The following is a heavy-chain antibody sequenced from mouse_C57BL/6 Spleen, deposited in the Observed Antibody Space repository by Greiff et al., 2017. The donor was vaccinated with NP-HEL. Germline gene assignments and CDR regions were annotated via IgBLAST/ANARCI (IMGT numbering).Heavy chain of an antibody. CDR2: IYPSDSET. CDR3: ARWYYGSSPYAMDY. V-gene: IGHV1-61*01. D-gene: IGHD1-1*01. J-gene: IGHJ4*01. CDR1: GYTFTSYW. Sequence: QVQLQQPGAELVRPGSSVKLSCKASGYTFTSYWMDWVKQRPGQGLEWIGNIYPSDSETHYNQKFKDKATLTVDKSSSTAYMQLSSLTSEDSAVYYCARWYYGSSPYAMDYWGQGTSVTVSS.